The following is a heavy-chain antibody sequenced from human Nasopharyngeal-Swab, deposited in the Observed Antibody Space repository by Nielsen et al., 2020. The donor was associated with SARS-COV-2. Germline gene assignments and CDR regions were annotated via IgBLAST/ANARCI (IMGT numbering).Heavy chain of an antibody. CDR3: ARSAYSSSWYGERDWFDP. D-gene: IGHD6-13*01. CDR1: GGSFSGYY. V-gene: IGHV4-34*01. Sequence: SQTLSLTCAVYGGSFSGYYWSWIRQLPGKGLEWIGEINHSGSTNYNPSLKSRVTISVDTSKNQFSLKLSSVTAADTAVYYCARSAYSSSWYGERDWFDPWGQGTLVTVSS. J-gene: IGHJ5*02. CDR2: INHSGST.